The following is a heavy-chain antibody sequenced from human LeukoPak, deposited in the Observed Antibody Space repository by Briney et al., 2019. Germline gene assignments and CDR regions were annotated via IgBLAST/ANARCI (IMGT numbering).Heavy chain of an antibody. CDR2: IDLNTGDT. CDR3: ARDAPHQRFDY. CDR1: GHTFIDYW. Sequence: ASVKVSCKASGHTFIDYWIHWVRQAPGQGLEWMGKIDLNTGDTTSAQKFQGRVTMTRDTSISTVYLDLSGLGSDDTAVYYCARDAPHQRFDYWGQGTLVTVSS. V-gene: IGHV1-2*02. J-gene: IGHJ4*02.